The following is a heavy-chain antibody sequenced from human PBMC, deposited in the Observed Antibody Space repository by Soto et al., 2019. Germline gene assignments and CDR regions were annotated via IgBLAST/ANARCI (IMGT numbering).Heavy chain of an antibody. CDR1: GFTFSSYA. V-gene: IGHV3-23*01. J-gene: IGHJ6*03. CDR2: ISGSGGST. CDR3: AKDRSNYDLWSRDMDV. D-gene: IGHD3-3*01. Sequence: EVQLLESGGGLVQPGGSLRLSCAVSGFTFSSYAMSWVRQAPGKGLEWVSAISGSGGSTYYADSVKGRFTISRDNSKNTLYLQMNSLRAEDTAVYYCAKDRSNYDLWSRDMDVWGKGTTVTVSS.